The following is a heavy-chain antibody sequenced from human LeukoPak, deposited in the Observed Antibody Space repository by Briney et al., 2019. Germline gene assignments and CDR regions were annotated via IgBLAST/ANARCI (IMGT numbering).Heavy chain of an antibody. D-gene: IGHD2-2*01. V-gene: IGHV3-23*01. Sequence: QPGRSLRLSCAASGFTFSSYAMSWVRQAPGKGLEWVSAISGSGGSTYYADSVKGRFTISRDNSKNTLYLQMNSLRAEDTAVYYCAKVHCSSTSCYIYPMPGYFDYWGQGTLVTVSS. CDR1: GFTFSSYA. CDR3: AKVHCSSTSCYIYPMPGYFDY. J-gene: IGHJ4*02. CDR2: ISGSGGST.